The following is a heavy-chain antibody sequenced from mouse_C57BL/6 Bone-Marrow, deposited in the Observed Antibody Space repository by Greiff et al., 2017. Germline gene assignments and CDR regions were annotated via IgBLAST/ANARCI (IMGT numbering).Heavy chain of an antibody. Sequence: VQLQQSGPELVKPGASVKIPCKASGYTFTDYNMDWVKQSHGKSLEWIGDINPNNGGTIYNQKFKGKATLTVDKPSSTAYMALRSLTSEDTAVYYCARSRYYYGSYFDYGGQGTTLTVSS. CDR2: INPNNGGT. CDR1: GYTFTDYN. V-gene: IGHV1-18*01. D-gene: IGHD1-1*01. J-gene: IGHJ2*01. CDR3: ARSRYYYGSYFDY.